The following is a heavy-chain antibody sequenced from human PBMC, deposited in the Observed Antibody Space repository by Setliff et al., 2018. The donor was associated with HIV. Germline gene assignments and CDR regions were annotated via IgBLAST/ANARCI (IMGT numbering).Heavy chain of an antibody. V-gene: IGHV4-39*07. CDR3: ARGPMGYLGAVATNWSDP. D-gene: IGHD6-19*01. CDR2: IYYSGST. Sequence: SETLSLTCTVSGGSISSSSYYWGWIRQPPGKGLEWIGSIYYSGSTYYNPSLKSRVTISVDTSKNQFSLKLSSVTAADTAVYYCARGPMGYLGAVATNWSDPWGQGTLVTVSS. J-gene: IGHJ5*02. CDR1: GGSISSSSYY.